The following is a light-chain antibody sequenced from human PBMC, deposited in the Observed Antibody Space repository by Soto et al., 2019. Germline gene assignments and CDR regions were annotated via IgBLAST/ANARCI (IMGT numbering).Light chain of an antibody. CDR1: SSDVGGYNF. CDR2: EVS. Sequence: QSVLTQPASVSGSPGQSITISCTGTSSDVGGYNFVSWYQQHPGRAPKLLIYEVSRRPSGVSNRFSGSKSGDTASLTISGLQAEDEADYYCYSYRGYYTRVFGPGIKVTV. CDR3: YSYRGYYTRV. V-gene: IGLV2-14*01. J-gene: IGLJ1*01.